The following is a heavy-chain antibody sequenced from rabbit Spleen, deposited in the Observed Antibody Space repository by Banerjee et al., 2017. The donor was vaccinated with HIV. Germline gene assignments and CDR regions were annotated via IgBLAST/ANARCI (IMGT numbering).Heavy chain of an antibody. CDR3: ARDGDDDMGYEFDL. D-gene: IGHD2-1*01. CDR2: IGIAGGSP. V-gene: IGHV1S45*01. Sequence: QEQLEESGGDLVKPEGSLTLTCTASGFSFSGSYWICWVRQAPGKGLEWIACIGIAGGSPGYASWAKGRFTISKTSSTTVTLQMPSLTGADTATYFCARDGDDDMGYEFDLWGPGPWSPS. J-gene: IGHJ4*01. CDR1: GFSFSGSYW.